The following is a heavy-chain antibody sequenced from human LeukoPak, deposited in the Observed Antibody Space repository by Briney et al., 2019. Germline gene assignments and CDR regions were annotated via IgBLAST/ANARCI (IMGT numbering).Heavy chain of an antibody. CDR2: INHSGST. J-gene: IGHJ5*02. Sequence: GSLRLSCAASGFTFSSYEMNWVRQPPGKGLEWIGEINHSGSTNYNPSLKSRVTISVDTSKNQFSLKLSSVTAADTAVYYCARHFRVGRLWFGERGWFDPWGQGTLVTVSS. CDR3: ARHFRVGRLWFGERGWFDP. V-gene: IGHV4-34*01. D-gene: IGHD3-10*01. CDR1: GFTFSSYE.